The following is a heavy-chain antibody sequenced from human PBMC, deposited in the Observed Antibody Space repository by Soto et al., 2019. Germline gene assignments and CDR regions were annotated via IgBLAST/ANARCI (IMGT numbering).Heavy chain of an antibody. Sequence: ASVQVSCKASGSAFTCYVINLLRQATGQVLEWMGWINPNSGNTGYAQKFQGRVTMTRNTSISTAYMELSSLRSEHTAVYYCARAHYDFWSGYYRDGEDYWGQGTLVTVSS. CDR3: ARAHYDFWSGYYRDGEDY. J-gene: IGHJ4*02. V-gene: IGHV1-8*01. D-gene: IGHD3-3*01. CDR2: INPNSGNT. CDR1: GSAFTCYV.